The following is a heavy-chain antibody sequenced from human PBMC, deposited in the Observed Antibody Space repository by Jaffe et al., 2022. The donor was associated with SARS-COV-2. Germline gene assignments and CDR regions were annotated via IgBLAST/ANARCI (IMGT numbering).Heavy chain of an antibody. J-gene: IGHJ4*02. CDR1: GFTFSSYA. Sequence: QVQLVESGGGVVQPGRSLRLSCAASGFTFSSYAMHWVRQAPGKGLEWVAVISYDGSNKYYADSVKGRFTISRDNSKNTLYLQMNSLRAEDTAVYYCARALNPRYYDSSGYYLDWGQGTLVTVSS. V-gene: IGHV3-30-3*01. CDR2: ISYDGSNK. CDR3: ARALNPRYYDSSGYYLD. D-gene: IGHD3-22*01.